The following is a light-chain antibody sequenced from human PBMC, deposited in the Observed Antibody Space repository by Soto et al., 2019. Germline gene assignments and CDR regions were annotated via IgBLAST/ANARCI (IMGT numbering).Light chain of an antibody. CDR3: SSYTSSSTLYV. V-gene: IGLV2-14*01. CDR1: SSDVGGYKY. Sequence: QPASVSGSPGQSITISCTGTSSDVGGYKYVSWYQQHPGKAPKVMIYDVSNRPSGVSNRFSGSKSGNTASLTISGLQAEDEADYYCSSYTSSSTLYVFGTGTKVTVL. J-gene: IGLJ1*01. CDR2: DVS.